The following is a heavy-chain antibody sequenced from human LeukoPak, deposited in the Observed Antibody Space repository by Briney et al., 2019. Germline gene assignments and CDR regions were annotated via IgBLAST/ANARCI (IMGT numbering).Heavy chain of an antibody. CDR2: ISSSSSYI. V-gene: IGHV3-21*01. CDR3: ARRYCSSTSCYGFLDY. Sequence: GGSLRLSCAASGFTFSSYRLNWVGRAPGRGLEWVSSISSSSSYIYYAASVKGRFTISRDNSNNSLYLQMNSLRAEDTAVYYCARRYCSSTSCYGFLDYWGQGTLVTVSS. CDR1: GFTFSSYR. D-gene: IGHD2-2*01. J-gene: IGHJ4*02.